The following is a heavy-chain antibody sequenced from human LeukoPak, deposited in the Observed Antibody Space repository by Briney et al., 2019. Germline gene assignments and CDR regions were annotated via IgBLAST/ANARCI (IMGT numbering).Heavy chain of an antibody. D-gene: IGHD5-24*01. CDR1: GYTFTSYY. J-gene: IGHJ4*02. V-gene: IGHV1-46*01. CDR2: INPSGGST. CDR3: AREWSGMDGYNWSHFDY. Sequence: GASVKVSCKASGYTFTSYYMHWVRQAPGQGLEWMGIINPSGGSTSYAQKFQGRVTMTGDTSTSTVYMELSSLRSEDTAVYYCAREWSGMDGYNWSHFDYWGQGTLVTVSS.